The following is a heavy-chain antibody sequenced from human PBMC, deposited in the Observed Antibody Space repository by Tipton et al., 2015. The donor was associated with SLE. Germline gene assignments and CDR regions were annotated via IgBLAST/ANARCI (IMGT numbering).Heavy chain of an antibody. Sequence: QLVQSGAEVKKPGESLKISCKSSGYSFSTYWITWVRQMPGKGLEWMGRIDPSDYYTDYSPSFQGHVTVSADESTNTAYLHWSSLKAADTGMYSCARHTRFGACDICGQGTMVTVSS. D-gene: IGHD3-16*01. J-gene: IGHJ3*02. CDR3: ARHTRFGACDI. CDR2: IDPSDYYT. V-gene: IGHV5-10-1*01. CDR1: GYSFSTYW.